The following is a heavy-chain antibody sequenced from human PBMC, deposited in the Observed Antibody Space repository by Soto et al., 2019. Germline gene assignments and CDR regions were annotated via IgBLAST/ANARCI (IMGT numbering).Heavy chain of an antibody. D-gene: IGHD5-12*01. CDR2: IKDGGIT. V-gene: IGHV4-34*01. J-gene: IGHJ4*02. Sequence: QVQLQQWGAGLLKPSETLSLTCAVNGGSFTGYYWSWVRQPPGKGLEWIGEIKDGGITNYSPSLRSRVTISADAPKKQFSLKVTSATAADTAVYYCTRGQEGVVATHWDQGTLVTVSS. CDR3: TRGQEGVVATH. CDR1: GGSFTGYY.